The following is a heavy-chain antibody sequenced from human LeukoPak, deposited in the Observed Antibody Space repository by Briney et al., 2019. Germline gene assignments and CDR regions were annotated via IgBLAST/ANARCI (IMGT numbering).Heavy chain of an antibody. CDR1: GFTFSNYW. J-gene: IGHJ6*03. V-gene: IGHV3-74*01. CDR3: AREEDYYYMDV. CDR2: IITDGSRT. Sequence: PGGSLRLSCAASGFTFSNYWMHWVRQAPGKGLVWVSRIITDGSRTTYADSVKGRFTISRDNAKNTLYLQMNSLRAEDTAVYYCAREEDYYYMDVWGKGTTVTVSS.